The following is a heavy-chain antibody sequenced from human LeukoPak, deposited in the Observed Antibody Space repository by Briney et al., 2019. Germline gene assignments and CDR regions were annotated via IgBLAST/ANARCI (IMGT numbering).Heavy chain of an antibody. CDR3: AREAYDDFRSGSWRYYYYMDV. D-gene: IGHD3-3*01. Sequence: GGTLRLSCEASGFTFSSYGMNWVRQAPGKGLEWVAFIRYDGSNKYYADSVKGRFTISRDNSKNTLYLQMNSLRAEDTAVYYCAREAYDDFRSGSWRYYYYMDVWGKGTTVTVSS. CDR1: GFTFSSYG. J-gene: IGHJ6*03. CDR2: IRYDGSNK. V-gene: IGHV3-30*02.